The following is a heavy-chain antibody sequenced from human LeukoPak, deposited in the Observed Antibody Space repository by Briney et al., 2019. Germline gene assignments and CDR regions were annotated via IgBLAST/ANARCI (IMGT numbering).Heavy chain of an antibody. CDR1: GYSFTSYW. J-gene: IGHJ5*02. D-gene: IGHD2-15*01. V-gene: IGHV5-51*01. CDR3: ARRVGYCSGGSCKTGPFGP. CDR2: IYPGDSDT. Sequence: GESLKISCKGSGYSFTSYWIGWVRQMPGKGLEWMGIIYPGDSDTRYSPSFQGQVTISADKSISTAYLQWSSLKASDTAMYYCARRVGYCSGGSCKTGPFGPWGQGTLVTVSS.